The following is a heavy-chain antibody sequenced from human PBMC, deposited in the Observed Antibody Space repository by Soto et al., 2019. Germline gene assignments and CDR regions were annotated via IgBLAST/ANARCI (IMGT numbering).Heavy chain of an antibody. J-gene: IGHJ4*02. D-gene: IGHD2-8*01. Sequence: EVLLVESGGGSVQPGGSLRLSCVASGFTFSGDWMHWVRQVPGKGLEWVSCIGHDGTRTRYAESVKGGFTISRDNAKNTMYLQMNSLTVADTAEYYCVRENRVSNMGLLAWGKGTMVIASS. CDR2: IGHDGTRT. V-gene: IGHV3-74*01. CDR1: GFTFSGDW. CDR3: VRENRVSNMGLLA.